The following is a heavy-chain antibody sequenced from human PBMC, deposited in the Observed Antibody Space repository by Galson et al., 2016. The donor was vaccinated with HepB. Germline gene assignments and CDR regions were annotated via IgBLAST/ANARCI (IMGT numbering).Heavy chain of an antibody. CDR1: GFTFSGYG. D-gene: IGHD3-10*01. Sequence: SLRLSCAASGFTFSGYGMHWVRQAPGKGLEWVAVIWYDGSDKFYADSVKGRFTISRDISKNTMYLQMNSLRDEDTAVYYCASSGVRGFDKWGQGTLVTVSS. CDR2: IWYDGSDK. V-gene: IGHV3-33*01. CDR3: ASSGVRGFDK. J-gene: IGHJ4*02.